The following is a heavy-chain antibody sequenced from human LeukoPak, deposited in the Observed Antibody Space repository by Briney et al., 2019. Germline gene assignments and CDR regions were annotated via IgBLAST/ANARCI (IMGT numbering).Heavy chain of an antibody. V-gene: IGHV4-30-4*01. CDR2: IYYSGST. D-gene: IGHD5-24*01. J-gene: IGHJ4*02. CDR3: ARRDGYNCFDY. CDR1: GGSISSGDYY. Sequence: SETLSLTCTVSGGSISSGDYYWSWIRQPPEKGLEWIGYIYYSGSTYYNPSLKSRVTISVDTSKNQFSLKLSSVTAADTAVYYCARRDGYNCFDYWGQGTLVTVSS.